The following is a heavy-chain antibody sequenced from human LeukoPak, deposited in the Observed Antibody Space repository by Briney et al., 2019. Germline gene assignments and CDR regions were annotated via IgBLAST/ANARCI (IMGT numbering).Heavy chain of an antibody. Sequence: PSETLSLTCTVSGGSISSYYWSWIRQPPGKGLEWIGDVNYSGRTKNNPSLKSRPAMSVDMSKNQFSLKLNSVTAADTAVYYCARVVFGDLSAFFDYWGQGTLVTVSS. CDR2: VNYSGRT. D-gene: IGHD3-10*02. J-gene: IGHJ4*02. V-gene: IGHV4-59*01. CDR3: ARVVFGDLSAFFDY. CDR1: GGSISSYY.